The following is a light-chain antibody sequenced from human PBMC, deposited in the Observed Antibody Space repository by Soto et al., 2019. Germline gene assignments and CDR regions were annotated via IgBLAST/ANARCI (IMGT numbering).Light chain of an antibody. CDR3: SSYGGSDNLI. CDR1: SNDLGGYNY. CDR2: EVR. J-gene: IGLJ2*01. Sequence: QSALTQPPSASGSPGQSVTISCTGSSNDLGGYNYVSWYQHHPGKAPKLIIYEVRERPSGVPDRFSGSKSGNTASLTVSGLQAEDEADYYCSSYGGSDNLIFGGGNKLTVL. V-gene: IGLV2-8*01.